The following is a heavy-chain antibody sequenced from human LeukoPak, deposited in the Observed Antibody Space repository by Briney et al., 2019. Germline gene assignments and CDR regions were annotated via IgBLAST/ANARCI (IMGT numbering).Heavy chain of an antibody. CDR2: ISSSVSTI. V-gene: IGHV3-48*03. Sequence: GGSLRLSCAASGFTFSSYEMNGVRQAPGKGLEWVSYISSSVSTIYYADSVKGRFTISRDNSKNTLYLKMNSLRADDTAVYYCANDVTDGYCSGGSCYFHYYFDHWGQGTLVTVSS. J-gene: IGHJ4*02. CDR3: ANDVTDGYCSGGSCYFHYYFDH. D-gene: IGHD2-15*01. CDR1: GFTFSSYE.